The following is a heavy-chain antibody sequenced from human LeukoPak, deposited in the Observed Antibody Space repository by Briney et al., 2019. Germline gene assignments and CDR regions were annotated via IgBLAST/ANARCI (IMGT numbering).Heavy chain of an antibody. CDR2: ISAYNGNT. CDR3: ARDEGLWEFLGGN. J-gene: IGHJ4*02. CDR1: GYTFTSYG. D-gene: IGHD3-10*01. V-gene: IGHV1-18*01. Sequence: GASVKVSCKASGYTFTSYGITWVRQAPGQGLEWMGWISAYNGNTKYAQKFQDRVTLTTDTSTSTAYTELRSLRSDDTAVYYCARDEGLWEFLGGNWGQGTLVTVSS.